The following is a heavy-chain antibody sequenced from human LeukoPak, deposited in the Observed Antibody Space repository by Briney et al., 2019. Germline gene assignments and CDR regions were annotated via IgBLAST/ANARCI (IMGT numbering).Heavy chain of an antibody. D-gene: IGHD3-22*01. Sequence: GGSLRLSCAASGFTFSSYAMSWVRQAPGKGLEWVSAISGSGGSTYYADSVKGRFTISRDNSKNTLYLRMNSLRAEDTAVYYCARLGITMIAAPGYWGQGTLVTVSS. CDR1: GFTFSSYA. J-gene: IGHJ4*02. CDR3: ARLGITMIAAPGY. CDR2: ISGSGGST. V-gene: IGHV3-23*01.